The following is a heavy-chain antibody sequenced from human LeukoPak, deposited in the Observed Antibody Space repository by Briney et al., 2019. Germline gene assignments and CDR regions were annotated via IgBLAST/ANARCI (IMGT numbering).Heavy chain of an antibody. J-gene: IGHJ4*02. CDR2: ISYDGSNK. CDR1: GFTFSSYG. CDR3: AREEAGRFDY. Sequence: GGSLRLSCAASGFTFSSYGMHWVRQAPGKGLEWVAVISYDGSNKYYADSVKGRFTISRDNAKNSLYLQMNSLRADDTAVYYCAREEAGRFDYWGQGTLVTVSS. V-gene: IGHV3-30*03. D-gene: IGHD6-25*01.